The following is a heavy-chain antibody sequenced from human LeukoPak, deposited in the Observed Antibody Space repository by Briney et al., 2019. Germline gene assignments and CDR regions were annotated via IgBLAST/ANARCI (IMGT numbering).Heavy chain of an antibody. J-gene: IGHJ4*02. V-gene: IGHV5-51*01. D-gene: IGHD1-26*01. CDR2: IYPGDSDA. CDR1: GYSFTSYW. CDR3: ARRRDLYSGSYYPFDY. Sequence: GESLRISCKGSGYSFTSYWIGWVRQMPGKGLKWMGIIYPGDSDARYSPSFQGQVTISADKSISTAYLQWSSLKASDTAMYYCARRRDLYSGSYYPFDYWGQGTLVTVSS.